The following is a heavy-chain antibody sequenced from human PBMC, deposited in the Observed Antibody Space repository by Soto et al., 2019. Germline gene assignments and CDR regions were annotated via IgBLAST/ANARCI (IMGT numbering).Heavy chain of an antibody. CDR3: ARTRTTYYYDSSGYLLFDY. V-gene: IGHV4-31*03. Sequence: SETLSLTCTVSGGSISSGGYYWSWIRQHPGKGLEWIGYIYYSGSTYYNPSLKSRVTISVDTSKNQFSLKLSSVTAADPAVYYCARTRTTYYYDSSGYLLFDYWGQGTLVTVSS. CDR2: IYYSGST. J-gene: IGHJ4*02. CDR1: GGSISSGGYY. D-gene: IGHD3-22*01.